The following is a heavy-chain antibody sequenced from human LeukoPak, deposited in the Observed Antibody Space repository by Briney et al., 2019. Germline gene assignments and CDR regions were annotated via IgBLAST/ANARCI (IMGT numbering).Heavy chain of an antibody. Sequence: GGTLRLSCAASGFTFSSHAMGWVRQAPGKGLEWVSAIGGSGGSTYYADSVKGRFTISRDNSKNTLYLQMNSLRAEDTALYYCARDPGVVAFHYFDYWGQGTLVTVSS. CDR2: IGGSGGST. CDR3: ARDPGVVAFHYFDY. D-gene: IGHD3-3*01. V-gene: IGHV3-23*01. CDR1: GFTFSSHA. J-gene: IGHJ4*02.